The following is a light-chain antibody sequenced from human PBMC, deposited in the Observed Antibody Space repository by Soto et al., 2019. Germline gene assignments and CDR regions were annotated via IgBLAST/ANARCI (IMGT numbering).Light chain of an antibody. J-gene: IGLJ3*02. V-gene: IGLV1-44*01. CDR3: AAWDDSLNGRV. CDR1: SSNIGSNT. Sequence: QSVLTQPPSASGTPGQRVTISCSGSSSNIGSNTVNWYQQLPGTAPKLLIYSNNQRPSGVPDRFSCSKSGTSASLAISGFQSEDEAEYYCAAWDDSLNGRVFGGGTKVTVL. CDR2: SNN.